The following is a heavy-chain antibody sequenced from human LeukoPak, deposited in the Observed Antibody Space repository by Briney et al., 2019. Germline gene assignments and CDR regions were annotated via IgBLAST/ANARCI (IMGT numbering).Heavy chain of an antibody. CDR3: AREKFNYDLLHYFDY. Sequence: PSETLSLTCAVSGYSISSGYYWGWIRQPPGKGLEWIGSIYHSGSTYYNPSLKSRVTIAVDTSKNQFSLKLSSVTAADTAVYYCAREKFNYDLLHYFDYWGQGTLVTVSS. D-gene: IGHD3-16*01. J-gene: IGHJ4*02. V-gene: IGHV4-38-2*02. CDR2: IYHSGST. CDR1: GYSISSGYY.